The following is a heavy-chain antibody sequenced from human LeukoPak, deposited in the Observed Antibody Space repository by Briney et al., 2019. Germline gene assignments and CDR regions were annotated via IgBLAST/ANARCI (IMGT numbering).Heavy chain of an antibody. V-gene: IGHV3-33*01. CDR3: VREQSTAGTRMET. D-gene: IGHD1-1*01. CDR2: IWFDGSNM. CDR1: GFIFSNYG. J-gene: IGHJ5*02. Sequence: GGSLRLSCAASGFIFSNYGMHWVRQAPGKGLEWVAVIWFDGSNMFYADSVKGRFTISRDDSKNTLFLQMSSLRAEDTAVYYCVREQSTAGTRMETWGQGTLVTVSS.